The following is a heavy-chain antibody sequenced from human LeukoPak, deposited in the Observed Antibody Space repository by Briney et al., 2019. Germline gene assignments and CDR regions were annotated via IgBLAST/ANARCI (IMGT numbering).Heavy chain of an antibody. CDR3: AKDSSGSYCEYFDY. CDR1: GYTLTKLS. V-gene: IGHV1-24*01. D-gene: IGHD1-26*01. CDR2: FDPEDGET. Sequence: ASVKVSCKVSGYTLTKLSMHWVRQAPGKGLEWMGGFDPEDGETIYAQNFQGRVTMTEDTSTDTAYMELSSLKSEDTAVYYCAKDSSGSYCEYFDYWGQGTLVTVSS. J-gene: IGHJ4*02.